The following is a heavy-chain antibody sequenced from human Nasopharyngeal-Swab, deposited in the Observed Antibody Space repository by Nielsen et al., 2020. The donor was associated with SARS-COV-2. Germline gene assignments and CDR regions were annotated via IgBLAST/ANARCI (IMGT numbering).Heavy chain of an antibody. CDR3: ARALEYSSSSWDY. D-gene: IGHD6-6*01. CDR2: IYSGGTT. J-gene: IGHJ4*02. Sequence: GGSLRLSCAASGFTVSSNYMSWVRQAPGEGLEWVSVIYSGGTTYYADSVKGRFTISRDNSKNTLYLQMNSLRAEDTAVYYCARALEYSSSSWDYWGQGTLVTVSS. V-gene: IGHV3-53*01. CDR1: GFTVSSNY.